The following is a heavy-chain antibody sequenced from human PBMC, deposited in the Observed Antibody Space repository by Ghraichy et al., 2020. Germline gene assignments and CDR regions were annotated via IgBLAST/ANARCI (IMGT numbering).Heavy chain of an antibody. V-gene: IGHV3-23*01. J-gene: IGHJ5*02. Sequence: LSLTCAASGFTFGTYAMSWVRQAPGKGLEWVSTISGSGGNTHFADSVKGRFTISRDNSKNTLYLQMNSLRAEDTAVYYCARDPGYCSSSTCYAEGGWFDPWGQGTLVTVSS. CDR1: GFTFGTYA. D-gene: IGHD2-2*01. CDR3: ARDPGYCSSSTCYAEGGWFDP. CDR2: ISGSGGNT.